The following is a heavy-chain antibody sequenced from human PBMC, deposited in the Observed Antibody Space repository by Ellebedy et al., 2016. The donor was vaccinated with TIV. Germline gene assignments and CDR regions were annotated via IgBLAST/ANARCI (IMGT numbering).Heavy chain of an antibody. V-gene: IGHV1-69*06. D-gene: IGHD6-19*01. J-gene: IGHJ5*02. CDR1: GGTFSSYA. CDR3: AREVEEQWLVSPWFDP. Sequence: SVKVSXXASGGTFSSYAISWVRQAPGQGLEWMGGIIPIFGTANYAQKFQGRVTITADKSTSTAYMELNSLRAEDTAVYYCAREVEEQWLVSPWFDPWGQGTLVTVSS. CDR2: IIPIFGTA.